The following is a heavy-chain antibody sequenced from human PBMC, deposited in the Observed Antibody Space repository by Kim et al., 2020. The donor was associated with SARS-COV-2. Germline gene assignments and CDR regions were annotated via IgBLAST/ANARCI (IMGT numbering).Heavy chain of an antibody. D-gene: IGHD5-12*01. CDR1: GGSISSSSYY. Sequence: SETLSLTCTVSGGSISSSSYYWSWIRQHPGKGLEWIGYIYYSGSTYYNPSLKSRVTISVDTSKNQFSLKLSSVTAADTAVYYCARDGCRLPSGSGSYGMEVWGQGTTVTVSS. CDR2: IYYSGST. CDR3: ARDGCRLPSGSGSYGMEV. V-gene: IGHV4-31*03. J-gene: IGHJ6*02.